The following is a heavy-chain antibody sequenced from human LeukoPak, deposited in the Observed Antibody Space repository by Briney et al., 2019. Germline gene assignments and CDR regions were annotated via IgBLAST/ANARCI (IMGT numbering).Heavy chain of an antibody. Sequence: GGSLRLSCAASGFTVSRNYMSWVRQAPGRGLECVSVIYGGGPTYHADSVKGRFTISRDTSKNTLYLQMNSLRAEDTAVYFCARDLGIAGTTHAFDIWGQGTMVTVSS. CDR2: IYGGGPT. CDR1: GFTVSRNY. J-gene: IGHJ3*02. CDR3: ARDLGIAGTTHAFDI. V-gene: IGHV3-53*01. D-gene: IGHD1-14*01.